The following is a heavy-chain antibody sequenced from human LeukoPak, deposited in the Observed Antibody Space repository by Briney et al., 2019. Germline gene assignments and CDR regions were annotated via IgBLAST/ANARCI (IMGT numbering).Heavy chain of an antibody. V-gene: IGHV3-23*01. CDR1: GFTFSSYA. CDR2: ISGSGGST. Sequence: GGSLRLSCAASGFTFSSYAMSWVRQAPGKGLEWVSAISGSGGSTYYADSVKGRFTISRDNSKNTLYLQMNSLRAEDTAVYYCAKDRSRGYSGYGLYYFDYWGQGTLVTVSS. CDR3: AKDRSRGYSGYGLYYFDY. J-gene: IGHJ4*02. D-gene: IGHD5-12*01.